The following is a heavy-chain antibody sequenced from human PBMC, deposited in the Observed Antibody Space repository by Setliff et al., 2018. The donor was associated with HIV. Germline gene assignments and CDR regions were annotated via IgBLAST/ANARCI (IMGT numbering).Heavy chain of an antibody. CDR2: IRGKAYGETA. V-gene: IGHV3-49*04. D-gene: IGHD6-6*01. CDR1: GFTFSSYW. J-gene: IGHJ5*02. Sequence: GGSLRLSCAASGFTFSSYWMSWVRQAPGEGLEWVGFIRGKAYGETADFAASLKGRFTITRDDSKSIAYLQMNSLKTEDTAVYYCAREGSSSSWFDPWGQGTLVTVSS. CDR3: AREGSSSSWFDP.